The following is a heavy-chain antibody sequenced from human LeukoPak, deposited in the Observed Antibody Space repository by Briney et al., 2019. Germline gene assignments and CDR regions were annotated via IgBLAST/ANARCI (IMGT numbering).Heavy chain of an antibody. Sequence: PGGSLRLSCAASGFTFAAHAMHWVRQAPGKSLEWVSLISGGGASTYYADSVKGRFTISRDNSKNSLHLQVNSLRTEDTALYYCARGSQWLIDYWGHGTLVTVSS. CDR2: ISGGGAST. V-gene: IGHV3-43*02. J-gene: IGHJ4*01. CDR1: GFTFAAHA. D-gene: IGHD6-19*01. CDR3: ARGSQWLIDY.